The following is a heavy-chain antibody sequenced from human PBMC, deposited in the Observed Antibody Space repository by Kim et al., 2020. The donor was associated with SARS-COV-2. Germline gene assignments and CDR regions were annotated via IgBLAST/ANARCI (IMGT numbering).Heavy chain of an antibody. CDR3: AREQLRFSGSFHFDY. CDR1: GGSINGFH. D-gene: IGHD1-26*01. V-gene: IGHV4-59*01. CDR2: IYTNGRT. J-gene: IGHJ4*02. Sequence: SETLSLTCTVSGGSINGFHWSWIRQPPGKGLEWIGYIYTNGRTNYNPSLKSRVTISLDISKNQFSLKLISVTAADTAVYYCAREQLRFSGSFHFDYWGQGTLVTVS.